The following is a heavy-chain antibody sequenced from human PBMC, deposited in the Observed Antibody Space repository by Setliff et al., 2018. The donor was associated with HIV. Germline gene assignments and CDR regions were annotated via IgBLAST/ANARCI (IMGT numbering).Heavy chain of an antibody. J-gene: IGHJ4*02. CDR2: VYYSGST. Sequence: SETLSLTCTVFGGSMNNYYWNWIRQSPGKGLEWIGYVYYSGSTKYSPSLKSRVSISLDPSTKQVSLRLRSVTAADTAVYYCARSLTNQLVLGTSREYYFDSWGLGALVTVSS. D-gene: IGHD6-13*01. CDR3: ARSLTNQLVLGTSREYYFDS. CDR1: GGSMNNYY. V-gene: IGHV4-59*01.